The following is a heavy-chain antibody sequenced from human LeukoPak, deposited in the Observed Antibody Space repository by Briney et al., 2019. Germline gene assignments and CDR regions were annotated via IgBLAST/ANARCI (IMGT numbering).Heavy chain of an antibody. CDR3: AREESIGSYQFLHDY. V-gene: IGHV1-18*01. J-gene: IGHJ4*02. CDR1: GYTFIRYG. Sequence: GASVKVSCKASGYTFIRYGITWVRQAPGQGLEWMAWISPYNGNTKYAQKFQGRVTMTTDTSTSTAYMDLRSLTSDDTAVYYCAREESIGSYQFLHDYWGQGTLVTVSS. CDR2: ISPYNGNT. D-gene: IGHD1-26*01.